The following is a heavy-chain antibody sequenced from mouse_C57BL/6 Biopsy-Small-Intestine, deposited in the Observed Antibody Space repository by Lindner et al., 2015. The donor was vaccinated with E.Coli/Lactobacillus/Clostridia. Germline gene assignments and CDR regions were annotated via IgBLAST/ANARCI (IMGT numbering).Heavy chain of an antibody. J-gene: IGHJ2*01. CDR1: GYTFTNYW. CDR3: ARGPIYDGDHYFDY. D-gene: IGHD2-3*01. V-gene: IGHV1-63*01. CDR2: ITWSGYT. Sequence: VQLQESGAELVRPGTSVKMSCKASGYTFTNYWIGWAEQRPGHGLEWIGNITWSGYTNYNEQFKGKASLTADKSSSTAYMQFSRLTSEDSAIYHCARGPIYDGDHYFDYWGQGTILTVSS.